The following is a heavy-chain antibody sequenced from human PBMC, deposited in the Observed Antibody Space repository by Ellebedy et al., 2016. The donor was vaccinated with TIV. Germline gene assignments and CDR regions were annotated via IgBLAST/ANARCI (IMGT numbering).Heavy chain of an antibody. CDR1: GFTFSPYA. J-gene: IGHJ4*02. V-gene: IGHV3-69-1*01. CDR2: IVGSGAE. Sequence: GESLKISCAASGFTFSPYAIAWLHQAPRKVREWVSGIVGSGAEKYADSMKGRFTISRDNAENTLYLQMNSLTVADTAVYYCATGGNYYNGEWGRGTLVTVSS. D-gene: IGHD1-26*01. CDR3: ATGGNYYNGE.